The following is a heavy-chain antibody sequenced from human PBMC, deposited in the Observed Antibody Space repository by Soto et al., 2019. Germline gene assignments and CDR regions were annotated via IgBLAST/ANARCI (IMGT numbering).Heavy chain of an antibody. J-gene: IGHJ4*02. Sequence: SETLSLTCAVYGGSFSGYYWSWIRQPPGKGLEWIGEINHSGSTNYNPSLKSRVTISVDTSKNQFSLKLSSVTAADTAVYYCAREIIAVADLYFDYWGQGTMVTVYS. CDR3: AREIIAVADLYFDY. V-gene: IGHV4-34*01. D-gene: IGHD6-19*01. CDR1: GGSFSGYY. CDR2: INHSGST.